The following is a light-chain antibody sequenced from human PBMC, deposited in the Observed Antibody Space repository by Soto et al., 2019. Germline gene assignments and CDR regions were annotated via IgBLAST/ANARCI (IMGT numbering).Light chain of an antibody. Sequence: DIQMTQSPSTLSASVGDRVTITCRASQTLNDWLAWYQHKPGQGPKPPIYATSKLETGVPPRFRGSGSGTEFTLTINGLQPDDSATYFCQQYKYYWTFGQRTKVEVK. CDR3: QQYKYYWT. CDR2: ATS. CDR1: QTLNDW. V-gene: IGKV1-5*03. J-gene: IGKJ1*01.